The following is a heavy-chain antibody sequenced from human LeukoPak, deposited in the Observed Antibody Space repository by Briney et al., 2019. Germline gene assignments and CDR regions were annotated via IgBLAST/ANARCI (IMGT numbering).Heavy chain of an antibody. Sequence: GGSLRLSCAASGFTVSSNYMSWVRQAPGKGLEWVSVIYSGGSTYYADSVKGRFTISRDNSKNTLYLQMNSLRAEDTAVYYCARDPLPGIAAAGKDPEGDYWGQGTLVTVSS. CDR1: GFTVSSNY. V-gene: IGHV3-53*01. CDR3: ARDPLPGIAAAGKDPEGDY. J-gene: IGHJ4*02. D-gene: IGHD6-13*01. CDR2: IYSGGST.